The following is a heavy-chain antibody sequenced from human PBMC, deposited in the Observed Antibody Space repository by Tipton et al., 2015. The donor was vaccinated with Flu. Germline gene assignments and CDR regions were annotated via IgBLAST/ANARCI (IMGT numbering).Heavy chain of an antibody. V-gene: IGHV4-38-2*01. Sequence: TLSLTCSVSGDSIGSDYYWGWSRQPPGKGLEWLGNIHRAGNTYYNSSLKSRVTISLDKYKHQFSLGLVSMTATDTAVYYCARRDYSNYVSETKNLFDPWGQGILVTVSS. CDR3: ARRDYSNYVSETKNLFDP. CDR1: GDSIGSDYY. CDR2: IHRAGNT. J-gene: IGHJ5*02. D-gene: IGHD4-11*01.